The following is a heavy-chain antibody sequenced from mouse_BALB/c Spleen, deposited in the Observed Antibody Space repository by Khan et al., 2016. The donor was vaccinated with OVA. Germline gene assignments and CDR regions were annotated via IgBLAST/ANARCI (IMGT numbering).Heavy chain of an antibody. CDR1: GLNIKDTY. CDR2: IDPPNGNT. D-gene: IGHD6-1*01. Sequence: VQLKQSGAELVKSGATVKLSCTASGLNIKDTYMHWLKQWPEQGLEWIGRIDPPNGNTKYDQKFQGKATITAETYSNTAYQQIRSRTSEDTAVYSCAIIASKWVQGSPLTISS. J-gene: IGHJ2*01. V-gene: IGHV14-3*02. CDR3: AIIASK.